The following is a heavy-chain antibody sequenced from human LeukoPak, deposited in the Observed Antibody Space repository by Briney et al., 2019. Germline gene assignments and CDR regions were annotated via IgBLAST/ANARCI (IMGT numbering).Heavy chain of an antibody. V-gene: IGHV4-4*02. CDR1: GGSISSNNW. CDR2: IYNSGST. Sequence: PSGTLSLTCAVSGGSISSNNWWSWVRQTPGKGLEWIGEIYNSGSTNYNPSLKRRVTISVDKSKNQFSLRLSSVTAADTAVYYCARSGNSWYFDLWGRGTLVTVSS. D-gene: IGHD4-23*01. CDR3: ARSGNSWYFDL. J-gene: IGHJ2*01.